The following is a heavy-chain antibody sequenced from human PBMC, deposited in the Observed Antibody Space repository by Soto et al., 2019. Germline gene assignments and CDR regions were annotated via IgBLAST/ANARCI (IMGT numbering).Heavy chain of an antibody. CDR1: GYTFTSYA. J-gene: IGHJ4*02. D-gene: IGHD4-17*01. CDR2: INACNGKT. V-gene: IGHV1-3*01. CDR3: ARATVYFGC. Sequence: QVQLVQSGAEVKKPGASVKVSCKASGYTFTSYAMHWVRQAPGQRLEWMGRINACNGKTKYSQKFQGRVTITRDTPAGTANMELGSLRYEDTAVYYCARATVYFGCWGQGTLGTGSS.